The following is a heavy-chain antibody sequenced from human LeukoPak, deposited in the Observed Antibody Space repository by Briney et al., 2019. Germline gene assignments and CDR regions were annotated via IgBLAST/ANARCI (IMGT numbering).Heavy chain of an antibody. D-gene: IGHD3-10*01. CDR1: GGSISSNSYY. CDR3: ARHQGYYGSGSYYYFDY. V-gene: IGHV4-39*01. CDR2: IFYSGGT. J-gene: IGHJ4*02. Sequence: PSETLSLTCTVSGGSISSNSYYWGRIRQPPGKGLEWIGSIFYSGGTYYNPSPKRRVTISVDTSKNQLSLKLSSVAAADTAVYYCARHQGYYGSGSYYYFDYWGQGTLVTVSS.